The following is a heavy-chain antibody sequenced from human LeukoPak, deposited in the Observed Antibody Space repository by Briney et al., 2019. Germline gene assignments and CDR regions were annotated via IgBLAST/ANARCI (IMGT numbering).Heavy chain of an antibody. Sequence: PGGSLRLSCTASGFTFSHAWMSWVRQSPGKRLEWVARIKTRGAGGTSAYPAPVKGRFTITRDDSKDTLYLQMNSLNTEDTGIYCCSTDPLEGVHFQDWGQGTLVTVS. CDR1: GFTFSHAW. J-gene: IGHJ1*01. V-gene: IGHV3-15*01. CDR3: STDPLEGVHFQD. D-gene: IGHD3-16*01. CDR2: IKTRGAGGTS.